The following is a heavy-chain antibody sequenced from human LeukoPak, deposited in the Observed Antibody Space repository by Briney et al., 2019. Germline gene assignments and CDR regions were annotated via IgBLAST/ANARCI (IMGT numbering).Heavy chain of an antibody. D-gene: IGHD5-12*01. CDR1: GDSFSSNSGA. J-gene: IGHJ4*01. CDR2: TYYRSKWYN. Sequence: SQTLSLTCAFSGDSFSSNSGAWHWLRQSPSRGLEGLRNTYYRSKWYNDYAVSVESRITINPDTSKNQFSLQLTSVPPEDTAVYYCARELGGAGYSGYDLFDYWGQGTLVTVSS. V-gene: IGHV6-1*01. CDR3: ARELGGAGYSGYDLFDY.